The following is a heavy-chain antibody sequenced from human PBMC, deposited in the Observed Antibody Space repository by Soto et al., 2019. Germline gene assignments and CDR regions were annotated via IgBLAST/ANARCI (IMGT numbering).Heavy chain of an antibody. Sequence: GASVKVSCKASGYIFTGYYIHWVRQAPGQGLEWMGWINPNTRGTHSAQRFQGRVTMTRDTSISTAYMELSSLRSDDSAVYYCARDRYSGYNSQFDYWGQGTLVTV. J-gene: IGHJ4*02. CDR2: INPNTRGT. V-gene: IGHV1-2*02. CDR1: GYIFTGYY. D-gene: IGHD5-12*01. CDR3: ARDRYSGYNSQFDY.